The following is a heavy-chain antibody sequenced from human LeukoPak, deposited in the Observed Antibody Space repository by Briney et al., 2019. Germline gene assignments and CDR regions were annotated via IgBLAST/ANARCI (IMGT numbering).Heavy chain of an antibody. CDR3: ARNPSGSTRWGWFDP. V-gene: IGHV1-18*01. D-gene: IGHD1-26*01. J-gene: IGHJ5*02. Sequence: ASVKVSCKASGYTFTSYGISLVRQAPGQGLEWMGWISAYNGNTNYAQKLQGRVTMTTDTYTSTAYMELRSLRSDDTAVYYCARNPSGSTRWGWFDPWGQGTLVTVSS. CDR2: ISAYNGNT. CDR1: GYTFTSYG.